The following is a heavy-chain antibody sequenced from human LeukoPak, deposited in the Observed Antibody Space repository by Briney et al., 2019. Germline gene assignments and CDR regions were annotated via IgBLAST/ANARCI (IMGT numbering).Heavy chain of an antibody. CDR1: GFTFSGSA. CDR3: TRHMITFGGVIVIDAFDI. V-gene: IGHV3-73*01. Sequence: QPGGSLRLSCAASGFTFSGSAMHWVRQASGKGLEWVGRIRSKANSYATAYAASVKGRFTISRDDSKNTAYLQMNGLKTEDTAAYYCTRHMITFGGVIVIDAFDIWGQGTMVTVSS. CDR2: IRSKANSYAT. D-gene: IGHD3-16*02. J-gene: IGHJ3*02.